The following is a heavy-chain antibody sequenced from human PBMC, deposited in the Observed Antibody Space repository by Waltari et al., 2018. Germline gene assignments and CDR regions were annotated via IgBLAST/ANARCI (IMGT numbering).Heavy chain of an antibody. CDR2: IYYSGST. V-gene: IGHV4-39*01. CDR3: ARHNLVLPPEFGGAFDI. CDR1: GGSISSSSYY. J-gene: IGHJ3*02. D-gene: IGHD3-10*01. Sequence: QLQLQESGPGLVKPSETLSLTCTVSGGSISSSSYYWGWIRQPPGKGLEWIGSIYYSGSTYYNPSLKSRVTISVDTSKNQFSLKLSSVTAADTAVYYCARHNLVLPPEFGGAFDIWGQGTMVTVSS.